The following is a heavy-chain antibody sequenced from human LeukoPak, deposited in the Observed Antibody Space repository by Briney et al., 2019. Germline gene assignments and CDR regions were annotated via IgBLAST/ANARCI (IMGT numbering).Heavy chain of an antibody. D-gene: IGHD6-13*01. V-gene: IGHV4-34*01. CDR2: INHSGST. CDR3: ARGRYSSSWYGY. CDR1: GGSFSGYY. J-gene: IGHJ4*02. Sequence: SETLSLTCAVYGGSFSGYYWSWIRQPPGKGLEWIGEINHSGSTNYNPSLKSRVTISVDTSKNQFSLKLSSVTAADTAVYYCARGRYSSSWYGYWGQGTLVTVSS.